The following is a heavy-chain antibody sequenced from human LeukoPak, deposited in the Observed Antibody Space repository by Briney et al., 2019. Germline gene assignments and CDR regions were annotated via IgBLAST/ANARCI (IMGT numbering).Heavy chain of an antibody. J-gene: IGHJ4*02. CDR1: GYTFISYY. CDR3: ARDHDFWSGYNDY. V-gene: IGHV1-2*02. Sequence: ASVKVSCKTSGYTFISYYMHWVRQAPGQGLEWMGWINPNSGGTNYAQKFQGRVTMTRDTSISTAYMELSRLRSDDTAVYYCARDHDFWSGYNDYWGQGTLVTVSS. CDR2: INPNSGGT. D-gene: IGHD3-3*01.